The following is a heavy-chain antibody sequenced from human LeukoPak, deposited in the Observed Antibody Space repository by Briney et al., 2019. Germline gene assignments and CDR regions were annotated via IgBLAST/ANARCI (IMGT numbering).Heavy chain of an antibody. CDR3: ARDYDSSGYYFFDY. J-gene: IGHJ4*02. V-gene: IGHV3-23*01. D-gene: IGHD3-22*01. CDR1: GFTFSSYT. Sequence: PGGSLRLSCAASGFTFSSYTMSWVRQAPGKGLEWVSTITTSDGNTYYADSVKGRFTVSRDNSKNTLFLQMNSLRAEDTALYHCARDYDSSGYYFFDYWGQGTLVTVSS. CDR2: ITTSDGNT.